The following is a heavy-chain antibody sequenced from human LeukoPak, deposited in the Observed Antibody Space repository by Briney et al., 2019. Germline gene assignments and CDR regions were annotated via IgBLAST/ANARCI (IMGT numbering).Heavy chain of an antibody. J-gene: IGHJ4*02. V-gene: IGHV3-30*18. CDR3: AKERDNRVSTSCDY. CDR1: GFTFRNFG. D-gene: IGHD1-14*01. Sequence: GEPLRLFCAASGFTFRNFGMHWVRQAPGKGLEWVAVISYDGKVAFYSDSVQGRFTISRDNSKNTLYLQMTNLRGEDTALYYCAKERDNRVSTSCDYWGQGTQVIVSS. CDR2: ISYDGKVA.